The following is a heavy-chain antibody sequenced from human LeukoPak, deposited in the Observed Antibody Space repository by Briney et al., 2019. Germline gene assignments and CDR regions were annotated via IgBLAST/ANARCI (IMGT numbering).Heavy chain of an antibody. CDR1: GFTVGGYA. CDR3: AKTTTGYSSGRYPGWPVDY. D-gene: IGHD6-19*01. CDR2: IFGIGGST. V-gene: IGHV3-23*01. J-gene: IGHJ4*02. Sequence: GGSLRLSWAASGFTVGGYARYWVGQAPGKGREWVAGIFGIGGSTHYADSVKGRFTISRDNSKNTVYLQMNSLRAADTAVYSCAKTTTGYSSGRYPGWPVDYWGQGTLVTVSS.